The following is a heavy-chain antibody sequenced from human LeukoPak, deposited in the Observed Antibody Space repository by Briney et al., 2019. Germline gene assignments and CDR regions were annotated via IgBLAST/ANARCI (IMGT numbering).Heavy chain of an antibody. CDR1: GFTFSTYG. Sequence: GGSLRLSCAASGFTFSTYGMHWVRRAPGKGLEWVAVISYDGSNKYYADSVKGRFTISRDNSKNTLYLQMNSLRAEDTAVYYCAKDLNGLLWFGELLTSPFDYWGQGTLVTVSS. D-gene: IGHD3-10*01. J-gene: IGHJ4*02. CDR2: ISYDGSNK. V-gene: IGHV3-30*18. CDR3: AKDLNGLLWFGELLTSPFDY.